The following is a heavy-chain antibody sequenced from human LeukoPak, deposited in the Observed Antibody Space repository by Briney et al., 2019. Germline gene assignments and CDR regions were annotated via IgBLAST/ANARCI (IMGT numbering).Heavy chain of an antibody. Sequence: GGSLRLSCAASGFTFSTYPMLWVRQAPGKGLEYVSAISSNGGSTYYADSVKGRFTISRDNSKNTLYLQMSSLRAEDTAVYYCVKSSLAPRYYFDCWGQGTLVTVSS. CDR2: ISSNGGST. CDR1: GFTFSTYP. CDR3: VKSSLAPRYYFDC. J-gene: IGHJ4*02. V-gene: IGHV3-64D*06.